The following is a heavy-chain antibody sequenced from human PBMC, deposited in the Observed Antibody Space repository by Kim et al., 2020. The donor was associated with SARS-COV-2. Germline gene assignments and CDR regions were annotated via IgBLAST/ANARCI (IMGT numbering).Heavy chain of an antibody. J-gene: IGHJ4*02. CDR1: GGSISSYY. D-gene: IGHD1-1*01. CDR2: IYYSGST. V-gene: IGHV4-59*08. Sequence: SETLSLTCTVSGGSISSYYWSWIRQPPGKGLEWIGYIYYSGSTNYNPSLKSRVTISVDTSKNQFSLKLSSVTAADTAVYYCARGLSERHGTDYWGQGTLVTVSS. CDR3: ARGLSERHGTDY.